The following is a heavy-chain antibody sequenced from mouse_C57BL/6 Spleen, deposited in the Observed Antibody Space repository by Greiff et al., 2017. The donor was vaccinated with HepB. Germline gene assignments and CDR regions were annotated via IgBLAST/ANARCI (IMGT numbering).Heavy chain of an antibody. CDR3: AREGYYGSRWFAY. D-gene: IGHD1-1*01. V-gene: IGHV1-55*01. J-gene: IGHJ3*01. CDR1: GYTFTSYW. Sequence: QVQLQQPGAELVKPGASVKMSCKASGYTFTSYWITWVKQRPGQGLEWIGDIYPGSGSTNYNEKFKSKATLTVDTSSSTAYMQLSSLTSEDSAVYYCAREGYYGSRWFAYWGQGTLVTVSA. CDR2: IYPGSGST.